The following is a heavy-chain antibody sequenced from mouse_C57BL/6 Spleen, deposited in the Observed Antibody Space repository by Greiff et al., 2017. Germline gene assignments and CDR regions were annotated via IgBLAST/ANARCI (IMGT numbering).Heavy chain of an antibody. CDR2: LYPGDGDT. CDR1: GYAFTSSW. Sequence: QVQLQQPGPELVKPGASVKISCKASGYAFTSSWMHWVKQRPGKGLEWIGRLYPGDGDTNYNGKFKGKATLTADKSSSTAYMQLSSLTSEDSAVYFCARDERGYFDYWGQGTTLTVSS. CDR3: ARDERGYFDY. J-gene: IGHJ2*01. V-gene: IGHV1-82*01.